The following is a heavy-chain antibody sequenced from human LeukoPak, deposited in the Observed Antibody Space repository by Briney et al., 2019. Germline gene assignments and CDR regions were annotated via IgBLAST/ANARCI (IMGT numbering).Heavy chain of an antibody. J-gene: IGHJ5*02. CDR2: ISYDGSNK. D-gene: IGHD3-9*01. V-gene: IGHV3-30*04. CDR3: ARESGSYHDILPFDP. CDR1: GFTFSSYA. Sequence: GRSLRLSCAASGFTFSSYAMHWVRQAPGKGLEWVAVISYDGSNKYYADSVKGRFTISRDNSKNTLYLQMNSLRAEDTAVYYCARESGSYHDILPFDPWGQGTLVTVSS.